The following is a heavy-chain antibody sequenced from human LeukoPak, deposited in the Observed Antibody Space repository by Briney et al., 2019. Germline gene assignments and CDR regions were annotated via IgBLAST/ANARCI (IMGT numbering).Heavy chain of an antibody. Sequence: GGSLRLSCAASGFTFSSYAMSWVRQAPGKGLEWVSGISGSGGSTYYADPVKGRFTISRDNSKNTLYLQMNSLRAEDTAVYYCARDPRTYYDFWSGYCEQDYGMDVWGQGTTVTVSS. D-gene: IGHD3-3*01. V-gene: IGHV3-23*01. CDR1: GFTFSSYA. CDR3: ARDPRTYYDFWSGYCEQDYGMDV. CDR2: ISGSGGST. J-gene: IGHJ6*02.